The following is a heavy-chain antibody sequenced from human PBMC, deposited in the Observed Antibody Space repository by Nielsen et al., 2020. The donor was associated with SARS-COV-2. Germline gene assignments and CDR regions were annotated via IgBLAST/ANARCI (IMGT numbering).Heavy chain of an antibody. CDR3: ASHSDIVLMVYAPLDY. CDR1: GGSISSSSYY. V-gene: IGHV4-39*01. D-gene: IGHD2-8*01. CDR2: IYYSGST. Sequence: SETLSLTCTVSGGSISSSSYYWGWIRQPPGKGLEWIGSIYYSGSTYYNPSLKSRVTISVDTSKNQFSLKLSSVTAADTAVYYCASHSDIVLMVYAPLDYWGQGTLVTVSS. J-gene: IGHJ4*02.